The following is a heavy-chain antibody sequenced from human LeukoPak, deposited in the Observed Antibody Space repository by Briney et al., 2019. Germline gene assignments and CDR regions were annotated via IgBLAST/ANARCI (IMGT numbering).Heavy chain of an antibody. V-gene: IGHV4-38-2*01. CDR2: IYHSGTT. Sequence: SETLSLTCAVSGYSISSCYYWGWIRQPPGKGLELIGSIYHSGTTYYNPSLKSRVTISVDTSKNQFSLKLSSVTAADTAVYYCVGLDYGDLPDYWGRGTLVTVSS. D-gene: IGHD4-17*01. J-gene: IGHJ4*02. CDR1: GYSISSCYY. CDR3: VGLDYGDLPDY.